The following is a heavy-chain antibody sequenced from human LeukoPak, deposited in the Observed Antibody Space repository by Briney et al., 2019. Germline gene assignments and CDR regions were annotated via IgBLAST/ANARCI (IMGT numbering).Heavy chain of an antibody. Sequence: GRSLRLSCAASGFTLTSYSMNWVRQAPGKGLEWVSYISSSSSTVYYADSVKGRFTISRDNAKNSVYLQMNSLRAEDTAVYYCASASKIGYWGQGTLVTVSS. CDR1: GFTLTSYS. J-gene: IGHJ4*02. D-gene: IGHD4-11*01. CDR3: ASASKIGY. V-gene: IGHV3-48*01. CDR2: ISSSSSTV.